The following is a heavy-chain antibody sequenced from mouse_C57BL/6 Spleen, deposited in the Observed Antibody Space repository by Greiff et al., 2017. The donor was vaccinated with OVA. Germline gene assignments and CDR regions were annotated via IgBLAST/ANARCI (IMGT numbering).Heavy chain of an antibody. V-gene: IGHV14-2*01. Sequence: VQLQQSGAELVKPGASVKLSCTASGFNIKDYYMHWVKQRTEQGLEWIGRIDPEDGETKYAPKFQGKAPITADTSSNTAYQQLSSLTSEDTADYYCARRGTRLRLYWYIDVWGTGTTVTVSS. J-gene: IGHJ1*03. D-gene: IGHD2-2*01. CDR3: ARRGTRLRLYWYIDV. CDR1: GFNIKDYY. CDR2: IDPEDGET.